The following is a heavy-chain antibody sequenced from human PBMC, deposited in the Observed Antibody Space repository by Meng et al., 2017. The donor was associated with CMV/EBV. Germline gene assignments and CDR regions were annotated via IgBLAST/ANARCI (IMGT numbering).Heavy chain of an antibody. J-gene: IGHJ4*02. CDR1: GYTFTGYY. CDR3: ARVGVCLGPFDY. CDR2: INPNSGGT. V-gene: IGHV1-2*02. Sequence: QVQRWRAGAGGKKPGASVKVSCKASGYTFTGYYMHWVRQAPGQGLEWMGWINPNSGGTNYAQKFQGRVTMTRDTSISTAYMELSRLRSDDTAVYYCARVGVCLGPFDYWGQGTLVTVSS. D-gene: IGHD2-2*01.